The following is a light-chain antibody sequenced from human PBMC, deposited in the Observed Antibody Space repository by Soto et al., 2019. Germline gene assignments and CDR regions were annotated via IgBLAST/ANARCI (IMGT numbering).Light chain of an antibody. V-gene: IGKV3-20*01. CDR3: QQYGSSPRLT. Sequence: SVFTQSPRALSLSPGERAPLSCRAVQSVSSRYLAWYQQKPGQAPRLLIYGASSRATGIPDRFSGSGSGTDFTLTISRLEPEDFAVYYCQQYGSSPRLTFGGGTKVDI. J-gene: IGKJ4*01. CDR1: QSVSSRY. CDR2: GAS.